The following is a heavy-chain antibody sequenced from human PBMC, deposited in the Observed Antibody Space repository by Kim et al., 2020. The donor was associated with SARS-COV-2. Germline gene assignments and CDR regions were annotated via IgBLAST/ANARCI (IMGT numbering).Heavy chain of an antibody. Sequence: YAQKLQGRVTMTRDTSISTAYRELSRLRSDDTAVYYCARDYYDSSGYFDYWGQGTLVTVSS. J-gene: IGHJ4*02. CDR3: ARDYYDSSGYFDY. D-gene: IGHD3-22*01. V-gene: IGHV1-2*02.